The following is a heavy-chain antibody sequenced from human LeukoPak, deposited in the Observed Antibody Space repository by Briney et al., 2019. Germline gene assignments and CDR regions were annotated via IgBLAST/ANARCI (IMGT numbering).Heavy chain of an antibody. CDR1: GFTFSNAW. CDR2: INGNGGST. V-gene: IGHV3-23*01. D-gene: IGHD2-15*01. Sequence: GGSLRLSCPASGFTFSNAWMSWVRQAPGKGLEWVSSINGNGGSTYYADSVKGRFTIPRDNSKNTLYLQMNSLRAEDTAIYYCAKIGGSVVYWGQGTLVTVSS. J-gene: IGHJ4*02. CDR3: AKIGGSVVY.